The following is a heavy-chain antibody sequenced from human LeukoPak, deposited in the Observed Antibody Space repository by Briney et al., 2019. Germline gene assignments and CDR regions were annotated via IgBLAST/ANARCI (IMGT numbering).Heavy chain of an antibody. J-gene: IGHJ4*02. Sequence: GGSLRLSCAASGFTFDDYAMHWVRQAPGKGLEWVSGISWNSGSIGYADSVKGRFTISRDNAKNSLYLQMNSLRAEDTALYYCAKAPYSSGWYYFDYWGQGTLVTVSS. V-gene: IGHV3-9*01. D-gene: IGHD6-19*01. CDR1: GFTFDDYA. CDR2: ISWNSGSI. CDR3: AKAPYSSGWYYFDY.